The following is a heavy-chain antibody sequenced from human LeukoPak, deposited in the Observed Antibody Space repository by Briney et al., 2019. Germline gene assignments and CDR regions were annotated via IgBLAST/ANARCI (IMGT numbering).Heavy chain of an antibody. CDR3: ARLGSGNRLYYFDY. V-gene: IGHV3-74*01. Sequence: GGPLTLPCGPWSHTFSSYWMHWLRHATGKGRVGVSHFNSDGSSTSYADSVKGRFTISRDNAKNTLYLQMNRLRAEDPAVYYCARLGSGNRLYYFDYWGQGTLVTVSS. CDR2: FNSDGSST. J-gene: IGHJ4*02. D-gene: IGHD1-26*01. CDR1: SHTFSSYW.